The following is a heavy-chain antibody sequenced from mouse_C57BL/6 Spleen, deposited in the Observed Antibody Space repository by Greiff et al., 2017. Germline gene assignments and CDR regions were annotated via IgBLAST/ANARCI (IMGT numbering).Heavy chain of an antibody. CDR1: GFNIKDDY. CDR2: IDPENGDT. V-gene: IGHV14-4*01. D-gene: IGHD2-4*01. CDR3: TWDYGFAY. Sequence: EVKLVESGAELVRPGASVKLSCTASGFNIKDDYMHWVKQRPEQGLEWIGWIDPENGDTEYASKFQGKATITADTSSNTAYLQLSSLTSEDTAVYYCTWDYGFAYWGQGTLVTVSA. J-gene: IGHJ3*01.